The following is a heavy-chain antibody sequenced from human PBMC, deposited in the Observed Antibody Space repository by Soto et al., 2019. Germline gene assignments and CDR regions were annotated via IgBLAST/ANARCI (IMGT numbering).Heavy chain of an antibody. CDR3: ATPACAATWCSPSHNLDH. CDR1: GGTFVRLV. D-gene: IGHD2-2*01. Sequence: QVQLVQSGAEVKKPESSVKVSCKTSGGTFVRLVISWVRQAPGQGPEWMGKINPLSGISNYAQKFLDRVTCTADTDSSTAYMELSSLRSDDTAVYYCATPACAATWCSPSHNLDHWGQGTLVTVSS. J-gene: IGHJ4*02. V-gene: IGHV1-69*09. CDR2: INPLSGIS.